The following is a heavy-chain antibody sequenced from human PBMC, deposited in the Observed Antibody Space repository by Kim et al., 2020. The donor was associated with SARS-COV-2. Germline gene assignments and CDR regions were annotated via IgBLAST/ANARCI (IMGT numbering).Heavy chain of an antibody. J-gene: IGHJ4*02. V-gene: IGHV3-7*03. CDR3: ARDPHRGGDYDY. CDR2: K. D-gene: IGHD4-17*01. Sequence: KDDLDCVEGRFTISRDNAKNSLFLQMNSLRAEDTAVYYCARDPHRGGDYDYWGQGTLVTVSS.